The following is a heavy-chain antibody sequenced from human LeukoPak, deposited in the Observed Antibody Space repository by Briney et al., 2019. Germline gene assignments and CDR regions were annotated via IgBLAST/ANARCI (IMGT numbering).Heavy chain of an antibody. CDR3: ARVSLFYYYDSSGYYTSAIDY. V-gene: IGHV6-1*01. Sequence: SQTLSLTCAISGDSVSSNSAAWNWIRQSPSRGLEWLGRTYYRSKWYNDYAVSVKSRITINPDTSKNQFSLQLNSVTPEDTAVYYCARVSLFYYYDSSGYYTSAIDYWGQGTQVTVSS. J-gene: IGHJ4*02. CDR2: TYYRSKWYN. CDR1: GDSVSSNSAA. D-gene: IGHD3-22*01.